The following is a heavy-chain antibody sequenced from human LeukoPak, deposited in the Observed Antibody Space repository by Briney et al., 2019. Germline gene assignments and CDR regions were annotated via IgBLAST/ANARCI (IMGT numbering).Heavy chain of an antibody. CDR3: ARGPSGYHNT. CDR2: ISYDGSNK. V-gene: IGHV3-30*14. D-gene: IGHD5-12*01. J-gene: IGHJ4*02. CDR1: GFTLGSYA. Sequence: SGGSLRLSCAASGFTLGSYAMHWVRQAPGKGLEWVAVISYDGSNKYYADSVKGRFTISRDNSKNTLYLQMNSLRAEDTAVYYCARGPSGYHNTGGQGTLVTVSS.